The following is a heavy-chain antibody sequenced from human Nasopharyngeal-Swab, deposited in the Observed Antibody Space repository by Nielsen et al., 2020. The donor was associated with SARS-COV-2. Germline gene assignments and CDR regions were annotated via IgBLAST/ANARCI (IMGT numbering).Heavy chain of an antibody. CDR3: ARDSGDYEGAGH. CDR1: GFTVSDKY. J-gene: IGHJ1*01. V-gene: IGHV3-30*03. CDR2: ISFSSNNK. Sequence: GGSLRLSCAASGFTVSDKYMNWVRQAPGKGLEWVGVISFSSNNKYYSDSVKGRFTISRDNSKNTLYLHMNSLTSEDTGVYYCARDSGDYEGAGHWGQGTLVTVSS. D-gene: IGHD4-17*01.